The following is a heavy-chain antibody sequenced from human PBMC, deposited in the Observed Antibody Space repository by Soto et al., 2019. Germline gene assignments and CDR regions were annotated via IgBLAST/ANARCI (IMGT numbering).Heavy chain of an antibody. Sequence: SATLSLTCTVSGGSISSSSYYWGWIRKTPGKGLEWIGGIYYIGRTXYNPSLRXXVTISIDTAKNXFALKXTPVTAADTAVYYCARLNACPGDYWGQGTLVTVX. CDR2: IYYIGRT. J-gene: IGHJ4*02. D-gene: IGHD3-16*01. V-gene: IGHV4-39*01. CDR1: GGSISSSSYY. CDR3: ARLNACPGDY.